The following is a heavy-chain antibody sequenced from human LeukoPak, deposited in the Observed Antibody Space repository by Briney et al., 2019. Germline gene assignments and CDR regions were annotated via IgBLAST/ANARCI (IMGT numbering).Heavy chain of an antibody. CDR1: GFTFSSYA. CDR2: ISGSGGST. D-gene: IGHD4-23*01. J-gene: IGHJ4*02. V-gene: IGHV3-23*01. CDR3: AKTVRTRWGFAY. Sequence: AGSLRLSCAASGFTFSSYAMSWVRQAPGKGLEWVSIISGSGGSTSYADSVKGRFTISRDNSNNTLYLQMSSLRAEDTALYYCAKTVRTRWGFAYWGQGTLVTVSS.